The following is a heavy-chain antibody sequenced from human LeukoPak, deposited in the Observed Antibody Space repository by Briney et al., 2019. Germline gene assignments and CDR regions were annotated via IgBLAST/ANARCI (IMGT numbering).Heavy chain of an antibody. CDR2: INPNIGGT. V-gene: IGHV1-2*07. D-gene: IGHD3-3*01. J-gene: IGHJ2*01. CDR1: GYTFTDYS. Sequence: ASVKVSCKASGYTFTDYSMHCVRQAPGQGLEWVGWINPNIGGTNYTHTFQGGVTMTRDTSISTAYMELTRLRSEDPAVYYCAGGMEGWYFDLWGRGTLVTVSS. CDR3: AGGMEGWYFDL.